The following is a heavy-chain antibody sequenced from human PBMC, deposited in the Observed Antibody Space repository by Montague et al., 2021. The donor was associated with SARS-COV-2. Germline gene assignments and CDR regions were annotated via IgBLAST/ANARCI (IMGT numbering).Heavy chain of an antibody. CDR3: ARGRQHINMVVVVVTGGEYYFDF. D-gene: IGHD3-22*01. V-gene: IGHV4-34*01. CDR2: INHRGTS. CDR1: GGSFSDYF. J-gene: IGHJ4*02. Sequence: SETLSLTCAVYGGSFSDYFWTWIRQPPGKGLEWIGEINHRGTSNXNPSLKSRVSISVDTSKNQFSLYLGSVTAADTAVYYCARGRQHINMVVVVVTGGEYYFDFWGQGTLVAVSS.